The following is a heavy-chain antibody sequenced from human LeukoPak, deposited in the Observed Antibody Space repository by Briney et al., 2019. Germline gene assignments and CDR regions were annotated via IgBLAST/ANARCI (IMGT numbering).Heavy chain of an antibody. J-gene: IGHJ4*02. V-gene: IGHV4-34*01. CDR3: ARDHYYDSSGYYYFDY. Sequence: SETLSLTCAVYGGSFSGYYWSWIRQPPGKGLEWIGEINHSGSTNYNPSLKSRVTISVDTSKNQFSLKLSSVTAADTAVYYCARDHYYDSSGYYYFDYWGQGTLVTVSS. CDR1: GGSFSGYY. CDR2: INHSGST. D-gene: IGHD3-22*01.